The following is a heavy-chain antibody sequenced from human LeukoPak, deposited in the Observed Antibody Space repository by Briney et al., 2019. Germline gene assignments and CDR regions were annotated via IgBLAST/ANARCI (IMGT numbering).Heavy chain of an antibody. Sequence: PGGSLRLSCAASGFTFDDYAMHWVRQAPGKGLEWVSGISWNSGSIGYADSVKGRFTISRDNAKNSLYLQMNSLRAEDTALYYCAKDRRSSTFWGFDYWGQGTLVTVSS. D-gene: IGHD6-13*01. CDR2: ISWNSGSI. V-gene: IGHV3-9*01. J-gene: IGHJ4*02. CDR3: AKDRRSSTFWGFDY. CDR1: GFTFDDYA.